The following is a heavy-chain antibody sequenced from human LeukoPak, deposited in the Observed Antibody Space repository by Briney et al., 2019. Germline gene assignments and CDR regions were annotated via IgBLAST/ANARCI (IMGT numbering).Heavy chain of an antibody. V-gene: IGHV3-23*01. CDR3: AKSPGGPSRSMDV. CDR2: IGGSGGNT. CDR1: GFTFSSYA. D-gene: IGHD3-16*01. Sequence: GGSLRLSCTASGFTFSSYAMSWVRQAPGKGLEWVSAIGGSGGNTYYADSVKGRFTISRDNSKNTLYLQMNTLRAEDTAVYYCAKSPGGPSRSMDVWGQGTTVTVSS. J-gene: IGHJ6*02.